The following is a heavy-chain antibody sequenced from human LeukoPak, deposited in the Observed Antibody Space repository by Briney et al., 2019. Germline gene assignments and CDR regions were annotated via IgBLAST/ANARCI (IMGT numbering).Heavy chain of an antibody. V-gene: IGHV3-30-3*01. D-gene: IGHD2-15*01. CDR2: ISYDGSNK. J-gene: IGHJ4*02. Sequence: PGGSLRLSCAASGFTFSSYAMHWVRQAPGKGLEWVAVISYDGSNKYYADSVKGRFTISRDNSKNTLYLHMNSLRPEDTAVFYCARWWSHIDYWGQGTLVTVSS. CDR3: ARWWSHIDY. CDR1: GFTFSSYA.